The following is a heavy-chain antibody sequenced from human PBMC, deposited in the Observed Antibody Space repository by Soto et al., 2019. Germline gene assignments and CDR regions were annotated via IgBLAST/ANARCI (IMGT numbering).Heavy chain of an antibody. CDR3: ARGQGSWFYYYYGMDV. D-gene: IGHD3-10*01. CDR1: GGSFSGYY. CDR2: INHSGST. J-gene: IGHJ6*02. Sequence: PSETLSLTCAVYGGSFSGYYWSWIRQPPGKGLEWIGEINHSGSTNYNPSLKSRVTISVDTSKNQFSLKLSSVTAADTAVYYCARGQGSWFYYYYGMDVWGQGTTVTVSS. V-gene: IGHV4-34*01.